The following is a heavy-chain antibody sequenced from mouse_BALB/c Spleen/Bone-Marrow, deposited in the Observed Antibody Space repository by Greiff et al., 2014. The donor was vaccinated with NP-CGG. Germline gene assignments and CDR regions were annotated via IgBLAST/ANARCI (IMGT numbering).Heavy chain of an antibody. CDR2: INPSSGYT. J-gene: IGHJ2*01. V-gene: IGHV1-4*01. D-gene: IGHD1-2*01. Sequence: LQESGAELARPGASVKMSCKASGYTFTSYTMHWVKQRPGQGLEWIGYINPSSGYTNYNQKFKDKATLTADKSSRTAYMQLSSLTSEESAVYYCARFITTATEYFDYWGQGTTLTVSS. CDR1: GYTFTSYT. CDR3: ARFITTATEYFDY.